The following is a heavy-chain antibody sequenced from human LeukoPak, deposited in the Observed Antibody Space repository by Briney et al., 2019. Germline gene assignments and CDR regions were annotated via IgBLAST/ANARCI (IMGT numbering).Heavy chain of an antibody. Sequence: SSETLSLTCTVSGGSISSSSYYWGWIRQPPGKGLEWIGSIYYSGSTYYNPSLKSRVTISVDTSKNQFSLKLSSVTAADTAVYYCARLSFFTGYSSSSFPVGFDYWGQGTLVTVSS. CDR3: ARLSFFTGYSSSSFPVGFDY. D-gene: IGHD6-13*01. CDR2: IYYSGST. J-gene: IGHJ4*02. V-gene: IGHV4-39*01. CDR1: GGSISSSSYY.